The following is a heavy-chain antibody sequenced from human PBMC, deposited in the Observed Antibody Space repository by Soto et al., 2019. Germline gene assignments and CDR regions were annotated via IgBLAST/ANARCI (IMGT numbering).Heavy chain of an antibody. J-gene: IGHJ4*02. CDR1: GYTFTSYY. CDR3: ARDREDLNSSGYYYPGY. D-gene: IGHD3-22*01. CDR2: INPSGGST. V-gene: IGHV1-46*03. Sequence: ASVKVSCKASGYTFTSYYMHWVRQAPGQGLEWMGIINPSGGSTSYAQKFQGRVTMTRDTSTSTVYMELSSLRSEDTAVYYCARDREDLNSSGYYYPGYWGQGTLVTVSS.